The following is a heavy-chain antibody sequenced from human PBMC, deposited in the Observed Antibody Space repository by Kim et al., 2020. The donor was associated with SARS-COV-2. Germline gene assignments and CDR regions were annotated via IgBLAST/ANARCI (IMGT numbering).Heavy chain of an antibody. CDR1: GFTFSNYA. J-gene: IGHJ4*02. D-gene: IGHD6-6*01. V-gene: IGHV3-23*01. Sequence: GGSLRLSCAASGFTFSNYAMSWARQAPGKGLEWVSVISDSGSNTYYVDSVKGRFTISRDNSRNTLYLQINTLRAEDTAVYCCAKDPRRDLAYWGQGTLVTVSS. CDR3: AKDPRRDLAY. CDR2: ISDSGSNT.